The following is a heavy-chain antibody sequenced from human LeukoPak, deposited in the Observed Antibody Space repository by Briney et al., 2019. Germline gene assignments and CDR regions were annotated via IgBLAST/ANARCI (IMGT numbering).Heavy chain of an antibody. J-gene: IGHJ4*02. CDR3: AWGWGDGYNYHYFDY. Sequence: SETLSLTCTVSGGSISSSSFYWGWIRQPPGKGLEWIGSIYYSGSTYYNPSLKSRVTISVDTSKNQFSLKLSSVTAADTAVYYCAWGWGDGYNYHYFDYWGQGTLVTVSS. D-gene: IGHD5-24*01. CDR2: IYYSGST. V-gene: IGHV4-39*01. CDR1: GGSISSSSFY.